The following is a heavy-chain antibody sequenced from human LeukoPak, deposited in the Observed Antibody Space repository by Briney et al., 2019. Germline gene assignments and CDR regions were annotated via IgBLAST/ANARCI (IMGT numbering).Heavy chain of an antibody. CDR3: ARRVASRNLDY. CDR1: GGSFSGYY. CDR2: INHNGST. V-gene: IGHV4-34*01. D-gene: IGHD2-15*01. Sequence: SETLSLTCAVYGGSFSGYYWSWIRQPPGKGLEWIGEINHNGSTNCDPSLKSRVTISVDTSKNQFSLNLNSVTAADTAVYYRARRVASRNLDYWGQGTLVTVSS. J-gene: IGHJ4*02.